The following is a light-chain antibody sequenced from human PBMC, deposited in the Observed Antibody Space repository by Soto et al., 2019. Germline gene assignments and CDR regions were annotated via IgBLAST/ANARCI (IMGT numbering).Light chain of an antibody. J-gene: IGKJ1*01. V-gene: IGKV3-20*01. CDR1: QSVSSSY. Sequence: DIVLTQSPGTLSVSPGESATLSCRASQSVSSSYLAWYQQKPGQAPRLLIYGAYSRATGIPDRFSGSGSGTDLTLTISRLEPEDFAVYYCQQYGSSPTWTCGQGTKVDIK. CDR3: QQYGSSPTWT. CDR2: GAY.